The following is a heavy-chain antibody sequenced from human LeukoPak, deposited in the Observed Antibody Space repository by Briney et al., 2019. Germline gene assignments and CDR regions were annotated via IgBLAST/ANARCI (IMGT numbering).Heavy chain of an antibody. CDR3: ASIALGGGPLTGYYFDAFDI. V-gene: IGHV3-9*01. CDR1: GFTFDDYS. J-gene: IGHJ3*02. Sequence: GGSLRLSCAASGFTFDDYSMYWVRQVPGKGLEWVSGISWDSETKGYADSVKGRFTISRDNSKNTLYLQMNSLRAEDTAVYYCASIALGGGPLTGYYFDAFDIWGQGTMVTVSS. CDR2: ISWDSETK. D-gene: IGHD3-9*01.